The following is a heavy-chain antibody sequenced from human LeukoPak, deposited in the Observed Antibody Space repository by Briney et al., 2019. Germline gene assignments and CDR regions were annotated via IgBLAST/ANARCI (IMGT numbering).Heavy chain of an antibody. J-gene: IGHJ6*03. CDR3: ARDRGSYGIYYYYYYYMDV. CDR1: GYTFTGYY. CDR2: INPKSGGS. D-gene: IGHD5-18*01. V-gene: IGHV1-2*02. Sequence: ASVKVSCKASGYTFTGYYMHWVRQAPGQGLEWMGWINPKSGGSKYAQNFQGRVTMTRDTSISTAYMELSRLRSDDTAVYYCARDRGSYGIYYYYYYYMDVWGKGTTVTVSS.